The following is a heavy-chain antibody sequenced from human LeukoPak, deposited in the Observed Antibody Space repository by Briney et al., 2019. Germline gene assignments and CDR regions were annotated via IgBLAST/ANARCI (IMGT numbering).Heavy chain of an antibody. D-gene: IGHD2-15*01. CDR2: ICPRGDT. J-gene: IGHJ4*02. CDR3: ARDACSGSRCYHDY. Sequence: GGSLRLSCAASGFTFSTYDMHWVRQATGKGLEWVAAICPRGDTYYAGSVQGRFTISRENAKNSLYLQMNSLGAGDTAVYYCARDACSGSRCYHDYWGQGILVTVSS. V-gene: IGHV3-13*01. CDR1: GFTFSTYD.